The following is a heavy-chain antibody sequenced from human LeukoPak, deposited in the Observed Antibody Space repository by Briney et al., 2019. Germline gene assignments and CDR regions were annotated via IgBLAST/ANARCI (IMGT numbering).Heavy chain of an antibody. D-gene: IGHD3-10*01. CDR2: IYYSGST. J-gene: IGHJ4*02. Sequence: SETLSLTCTVSGGSISSYYWSWIRQPPGKGLEWIGYIYYSGSTNYNPSLKSRVTISVDTSKNQFSLKLSSVTAADTAVYYCAREGMVRGVIYWGQGTLVTVSS. CDR3: AREGMVRGVIY. CDR1: GGSISSYY. V-gene: IGHV4-59*01.